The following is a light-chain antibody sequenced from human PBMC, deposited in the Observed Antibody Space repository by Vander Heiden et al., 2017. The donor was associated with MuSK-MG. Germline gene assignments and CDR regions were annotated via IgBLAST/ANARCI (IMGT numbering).Light chain of an antibody. CDR1: QTISNW. J-gene: IGKJ1*01. V-gene: IGKV1-5*03. Sequence: DIQMTQSPSTLSASVGDTVTITCRASQTISNWLAWYQQKPGRAPNLLVYKTASLEIGVPLRFSGSGSETEFTLTISGLQPDDCATYYCQQYHSSRTFGPGTKVEIK. CDR3: QQYHSSRT. CDR2: KTA.